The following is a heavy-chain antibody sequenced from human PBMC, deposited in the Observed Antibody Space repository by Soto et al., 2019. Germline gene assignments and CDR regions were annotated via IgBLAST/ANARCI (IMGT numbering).Heavy chain of an antibody. CDR2: ISGSGGST. CDR3: AKDGARRYFEY. D-gene: IGHD6-6*01. CDR1: GFAFRSHW. J-gene: IGHJ4*02. Sequence: PGGSLRLSCGASGFAFRSHWMSWVRQAPGKGLEWVSAISGSGGSTYYADSVRGRFTISRGNSKNTLYLQMNSLRAEDTAVYYCAKDGARRYFEYWGQGLLVTVSS. V-gene: IGHV3-23*01.